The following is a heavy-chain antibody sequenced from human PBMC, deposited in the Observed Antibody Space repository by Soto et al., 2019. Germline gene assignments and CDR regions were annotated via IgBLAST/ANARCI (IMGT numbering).Heavy chain of an antibody. Sequence: SETLSLTCTVSGGSISSSSYYWGWIRQPPGKGLEWIGSIYYSGSTYYNPSLKSRVTISVDTSKNQFSLKLSSVTAADTAVYYCARLRVEGHYIYYYYYMDVWGKGTTVTVSS. V-gene: IGHV4-39*01. CDR1: GGSISSSSYY. D-gene: IGHD2-15*01. CDR3: ARLRVEGHYIYYYYYMDV. J-gene: IGHJ6*03. CDR2: IYYSGST.